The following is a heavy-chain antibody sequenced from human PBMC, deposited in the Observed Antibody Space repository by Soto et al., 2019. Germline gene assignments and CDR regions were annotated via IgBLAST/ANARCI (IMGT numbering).Heavy chain of an antibody. CDR3: ARGTRSGSYYYYGLDV. V-gene: IGHV1-69*06. Sequence: SVKVSCKASGGTFSSYAISWVRQAPGQGLEWMGGIIPIFGTTNYARRFQGRVTITADKSMSTAYMELRSLRSEDTAVYYCARGTRSGSYYYYGLDVWGQGTTVTVSS. D-gene: IGHD1-26*01. J-gene: IGHJ6*02. CDR1: GGTFSSYA. CDR2: IIPIFGTT.